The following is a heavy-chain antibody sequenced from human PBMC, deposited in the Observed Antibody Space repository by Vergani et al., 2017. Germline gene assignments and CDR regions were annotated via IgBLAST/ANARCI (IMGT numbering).Heavy chain of an antibody. D-gene: IGHD5-18*01. V-gene: IGHV3-23*01. CDR3: AKDGTYSYGHHLRVIFSQFDY. J-gene: IGHJ4*02. CDR2: ISGSGGST. CDR1: GFTFSSYA. Sequence: EVQLLESGGGLVQPGGSLRLSCAASGFTFSSYAMSWVRQAPGKGLEWVSAISGSGGSTYYADSVKGRFTISRDNSKNTLYLQMNSLRAEDTAVYYCAKDGTYSYGHHLRVIFSQFDYWGQGTLVTVSS.